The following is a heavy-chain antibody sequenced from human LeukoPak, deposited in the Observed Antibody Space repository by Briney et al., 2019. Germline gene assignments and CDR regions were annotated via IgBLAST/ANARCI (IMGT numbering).Heavy chain of an antibody. J-gene: IGHJ4*02. V-gene: IGHV4-59*12. D-gene: IGHD6-19*01. CDR1: GGSISGYY. Sequence: SETLSLTCTVSGGSISGYYWSWVRQSPEKGLESIGFIYSTGSTSYNPSLRSRVTISIDTSQNQFYLRLTSVTAADTAVYYCARDGGSGWYVIDYWGQGALVTVSS. CDR2: IYSTGST. CDR3: ARDGGSGWYVIDY.